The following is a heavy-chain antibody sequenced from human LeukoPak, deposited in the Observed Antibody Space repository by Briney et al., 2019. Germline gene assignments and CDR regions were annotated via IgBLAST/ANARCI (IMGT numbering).Heavy chain of an antibody. CDR1: GFTFSSYS. Sequence: GGSLRLSCAASGFTFSSYSMNWVRQAPGKGLEWVSSISSSSSYIYYADSVKGRFTISRDNAKNSLYLQMNSLRAEDTAVYYCAEDPAYYYDSSGSYPSYFQHWGQGTLVTVSS. CDR2: ISSSSSYI. D-gene: IGHD3-22*01. CDR3: AEDPAYYYDSSGSYPSYFQH. J-gene: IGHJ1*01. V-gene: IGHV3-21*04.